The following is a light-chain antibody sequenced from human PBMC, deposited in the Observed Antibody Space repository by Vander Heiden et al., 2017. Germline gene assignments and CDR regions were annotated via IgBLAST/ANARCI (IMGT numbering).Light chain of an antibody. CDR3: QQDGSSPT. Sequence: EIVLTQSPGTLSLSPGARTTRSCRASQSVSSSYVGWHQQKPGQAPRLLIYGASSRATGIPDRFSGSGSGTDFTLTSSRLEPEDFAVYYWQQDGSSPTLGQGTKVEIK. V-gene: IGKV3-20*01. CDR1: QSVSSSY. CDR2: GAS. J-gene: IGKJ1*01.